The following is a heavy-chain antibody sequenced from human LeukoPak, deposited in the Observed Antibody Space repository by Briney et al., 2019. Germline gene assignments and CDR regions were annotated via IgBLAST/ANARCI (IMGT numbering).Heavy chain of an antibody. Sequence: PGGSLRLSCSASGLKWVRQAPGKGLEWVSSISTRSSYKYYADSVKGRFTISRDNANNSLYLQMDNLRAEDTAVYFCARPLRPLGYFYGMDVWGPGTTVIVSS. J-gene: IGHJ6*02. CDR2: ISTRSSYK. CDR3: ARPLRPLGYFYGMDV. V-gene: IGHV3-21*01. D-gene: IGHD2-15*01. CDR1: GL.